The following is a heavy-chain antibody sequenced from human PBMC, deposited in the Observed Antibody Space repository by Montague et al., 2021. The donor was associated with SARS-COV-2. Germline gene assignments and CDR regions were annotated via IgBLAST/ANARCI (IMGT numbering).Heavy chain of an antibody. CDR1: GDSVSSNSVA. D-gene: IGHD6-19*01. V-gene: IGHV6-1*01. J-gene: IGHJ4*02. CDR2: TYYRSKWYS. Sequence: CAISGDSVSSNSVAWSWLRQSPSRGLEWLGRTYYRSKWYSDYAPSVRGRLTVNPDASKNEFSLELNYVTPEDTAVYYCVRYSGWFYFDFWGQGTLVTVS. CDR3: VRYSGWFYFDF.